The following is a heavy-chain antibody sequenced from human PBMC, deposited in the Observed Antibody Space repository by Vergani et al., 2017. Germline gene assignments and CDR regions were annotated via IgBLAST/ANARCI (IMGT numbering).Heavy chain of an antibody. CDR2: ISYDGSNK. J-gene: IGHJ4*02. CDR1: GFTFSSYG. Sequence: QVQLVESGGGVVQPGRPLRLSCAASGFTFSSYGMHWVRQAPGKGLEWVAVISYDGSNKYYADSVKGRFTISRDNSKNTLYLQMNSLRAEDTAVYYCAKDLSGVVVPAAIQPSFDYWGQGTLVTVSS. D-gene: IGHD2-2*02. CDR3: AKDLSGVVVPAAIQPSFDY. V-gene: IGHV3-30*18.